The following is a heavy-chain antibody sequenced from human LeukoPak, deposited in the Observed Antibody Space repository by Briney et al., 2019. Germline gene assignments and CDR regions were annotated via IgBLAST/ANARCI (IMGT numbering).Heavy chain of an antibody. Sequence: GGSLRLSCAASGFTFSDYYMSWIRQAPGKGLEWVSYISSSGSTIYYADSVKGRFTISRDNAKNSLYLQMNSLRAEDTAVYYCARAAITMVRGVRYFDYWGQGTLLTLSA. CDR1: GFTFSDYY. J-gene: IGHJ4*02. CDR2: ISSSGSTI. D-gene: IGHD3-10*01. V-gene: IGHV3-11*01. CDR3: ARAAITMVRGVRYFDY.